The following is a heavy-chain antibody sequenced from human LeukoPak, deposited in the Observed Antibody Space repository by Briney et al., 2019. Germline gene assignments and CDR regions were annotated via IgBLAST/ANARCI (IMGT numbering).Heavy chain of an antibody. V-gene: IGHV3-74*01. D-gene: IGHD2-2*01. CDR1: GFTFSSCW. CDR2: INTDLSST. CDR3: ARVGYCSSGICYGMDV. Sequence: GGSLRLSCAASGFTFSSCWMHWVRQAPGKGLVWVSRINTDLSSTSYADSVKGRFTISRDNAKNTVYLQMNSLRVEDTAVYYCARVGYCSSGICYGMDVWGPGTTVSVSS. J-gene: IGHJ6*02.